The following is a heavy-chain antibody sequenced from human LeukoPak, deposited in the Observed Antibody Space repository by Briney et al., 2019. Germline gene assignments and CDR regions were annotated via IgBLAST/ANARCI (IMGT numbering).Heavy chain of an antibody. V-gene: IGHV1-69*13. CDR2: IIPIFGTA. CDR1: GYTFTSYG. CDR3: ARSPRSVFGETYFDY. J-gene: IGHJ4*02. Sequence: GASVKVSCKASGYTFTSYGISWVRQAPGQGLEWMGGIIPIFGTANYAQKFQGRVTITADESTSTAYMELGNLRSEDTAVYYCARSPRSVFGETYFDYWGQGTLVTVSS. D-gene: IGHD3-16*01.